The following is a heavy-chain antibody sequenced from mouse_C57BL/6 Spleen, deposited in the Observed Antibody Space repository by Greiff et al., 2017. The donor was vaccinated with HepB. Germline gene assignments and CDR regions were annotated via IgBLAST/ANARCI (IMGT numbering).Heavy chain of an antibody. CDR2: IYPGDGDT. V-gene: IGHV1-82*01. CDR1: GYAFSSSW. D-gene: IGHD1-1*01. J-gene: IGHJ1*03. Sequence: VQLVESGPELVKPGASVKISCKASGYAFSSSWMNWVKQRPGKGLEWIGRIYPGDGDTNYNGKFKGKATLTADKSSSTAYMQLSSLTSEDSAVYFCARGSYYYGSSYWYFDVWGTGTTVTVSS. CDR3: ARGSYYYGSSYWYFDV.